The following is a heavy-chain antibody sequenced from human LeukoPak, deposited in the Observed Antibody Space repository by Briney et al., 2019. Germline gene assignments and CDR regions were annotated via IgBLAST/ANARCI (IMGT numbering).Heavy chain of an antibody. CDR1: GFTFSSYT. V-gene: IGHV3-21*01. J-gene: IGHJ4*02. CDR3: ARDLGTTMITSLGY. D-gene: IGHD3-22*01. CDR2: ISSSSTYI. Sequence: PGGSLRLSCAASGFTFSSYTMNWVRQAPGKGLEWVSSISSSSTYIYYADSVEGRFTIPRDNAENSLFLEMNSLRAEDTAVYYCARDLGTTMITSLGYWGQGTLVTVSS.